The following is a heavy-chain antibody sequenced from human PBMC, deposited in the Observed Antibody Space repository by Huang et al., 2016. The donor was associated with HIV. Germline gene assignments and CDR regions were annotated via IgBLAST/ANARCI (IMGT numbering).Heavy chain of an antibody. CDR2: KKSDGSEK. V-gene: IGHV3-7*01. CDR3: ARERGLAGADY. D-gene: IGHD6-13*01. CDR1: GFTFDTYW. Sequence: EVQLVESGGGLVQPGGSLRFSCAASGFTFDTYWMSWVRQAPGQGLECVANKKSDGSEKYFVESLKGRFTISRDNARNLLYLQMNSLRVEDTAVYYCARERGLAGADYWGQGTLVTVSS. J-gene: IGHJ4*02.